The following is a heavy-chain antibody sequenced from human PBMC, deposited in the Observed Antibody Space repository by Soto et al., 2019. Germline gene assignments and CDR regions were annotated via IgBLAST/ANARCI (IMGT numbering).Heavy chain of an antibody. Sequence: QLQLQESGPGLVKPSETLSLTCTVSGGSISSSSYYWGWIRQPPGKGLEWIGSIYYSGSTYYNPSPKSRVTISVDTSKNQFSMKLSSVTAADTAVYYCARRGGYSTPNHPFDYWGQGTLVTVSS. D-gene: IGHD4-4*01. J-gene: IGHJ4*02. CDR1: GGSISSSSYY. CDR2: IYYSGST. V-gene: IGHV4-39*01. CDR3: ARRGGYSTPNHPFDY.